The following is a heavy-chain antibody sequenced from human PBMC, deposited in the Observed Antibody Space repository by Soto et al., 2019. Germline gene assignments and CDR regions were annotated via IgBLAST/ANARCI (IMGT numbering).Heavy chain of an antibody. CDR3: AKEQTSAFAVHSMDV. J-gene: IGHJ6*03. D-gene: IGHD3-10*02. CDR2: ISCSGGST. CDR1: GFTFSSYV. Sequence: GGSLRLSCAASGFTFSSYVMSWVRQAPGKGLEWVSGISCSGGSTYYADSVKGRFTISRDNSKNTLYMKMNSLRAEDTAVYYRAKEQTSAFAVHSMDVWGKGTTVTVSS. V-gene: IGHV3-23*01.